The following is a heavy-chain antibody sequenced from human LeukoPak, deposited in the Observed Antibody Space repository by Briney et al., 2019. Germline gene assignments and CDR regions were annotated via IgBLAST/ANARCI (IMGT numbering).Heavy chain of an antibody. CDR2: IYYSGNT. D-gene: IGHD3-10*01. Sequence: PSETLSLTCTVSGGSIRSYYWNWIRQPPGKGLEWIGYIYYSGNTNYNPSLKSRVTISVDTSKNQFSLKLSSVTAADTAEYYWATDNSYGSGSYYTWGQGTLVTVSS. V-gene: IGHV4-59*01. J-gene: IGHJ4*02. CDR3: ATDNSYGSGSYYT. CDR1: GGSIRSYY.